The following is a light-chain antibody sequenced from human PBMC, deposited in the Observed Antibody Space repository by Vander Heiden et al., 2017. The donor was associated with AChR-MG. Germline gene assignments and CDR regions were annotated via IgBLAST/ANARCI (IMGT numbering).Light chain of an antibody. Sequence: QSALTQPASVSGSPGQSITISCTGTGSNFGSFNLVSWYLQHPGKGPKLMIYEVSKRPSGVSNRFSGSKSGNMASLTISGLQAEDEADYYCCSHLGSYWVFGGGTKLTVL. CDR1: GSNFGSFNL. CDR2: EVS. J-gene: IGLJ3*02. CDR3: CSHLGSYWV. V-gene: IGLV2-23*02.